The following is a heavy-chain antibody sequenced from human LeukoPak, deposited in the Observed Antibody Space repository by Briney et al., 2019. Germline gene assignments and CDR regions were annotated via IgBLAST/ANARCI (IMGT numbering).Heavy chain of an antibody. CDR1: GGTFSSYA. J-gene: IGHJ4*02. D-gene: IGHD3-3*01. Sequence: SVKVSCTASGGTFSSYAISWVRQAPGQGLEWMGRIIPILGIANYAQKFQGRVTITADKSTSTAYMELSSLRSEDTAVYYCARGCYDFWSGYYTEDGFDYWGQGTLVTVSS. CDR2: IIPILGIA. V-gene: IGHV1-69*04. CDR3: ARGCYDFWSGYYTEDGFDY.